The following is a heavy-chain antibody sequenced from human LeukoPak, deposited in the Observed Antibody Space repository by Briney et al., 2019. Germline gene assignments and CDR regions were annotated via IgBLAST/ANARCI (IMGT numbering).Heavy chain of an antibody. CDR2: TIPIFGTA. CDR1: GGTFSSYS. V-gene: IGHV1-69*13. Sequence: ASVKVSCKASGGTFSSYSISWVRQAPGQGLEWMGGTIPIFGTANYAQEFQGRVTITADESTSTAYMELSSLRFDDTAVYYCATYRDHYAFDTWGQGTMVTVSS. J-gene: IGHJ3*02. CDR3: ATYRDHYAFDT. D-gene: IGHD5-18*01.